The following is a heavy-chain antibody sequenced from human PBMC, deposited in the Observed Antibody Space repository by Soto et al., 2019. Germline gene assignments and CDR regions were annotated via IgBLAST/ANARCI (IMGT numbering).Heavy chain of an antibody. CDR2: IYYSGST. D-gene: IGHD3-16*02. Sequence: SETLSLTCTVSGGSISSSSYYWGWIRQPPGKGLEWIGSIYYSGSTYYNPSLKSRVTISVDTSKNQFSLKLSSVTAADTAVYYCARVLLGELSLDYWGQGTLVTVSS. CDR1: GGSISSSSYY. CDR3: ARVLLGELSLDY. V-gene: IGHV4-39*01. J-gene: IGHJ4*02.